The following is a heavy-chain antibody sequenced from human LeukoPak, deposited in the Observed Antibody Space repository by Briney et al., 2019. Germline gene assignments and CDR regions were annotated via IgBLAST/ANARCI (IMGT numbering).Heavy chain of an antibody. D-gene: IGHD1-7*01. CDR2: ISWNSGSI. CDR1: GFTFDDYA. J-gene: IGHJ4*02. Sequence: QPGRSLRLSCAASGFTFDDYAMHWVRHAPGKGLEWVSGISWNSGSIGYADSVKGRFTISRDNAKNSLYLQMNSLRAEDTALYYCARAPRYNWNSYYFDYWGQGTLVTVSS. V-gene: IGHV3-9*01. CDR3: ARAPRYNWNSYYFDY.